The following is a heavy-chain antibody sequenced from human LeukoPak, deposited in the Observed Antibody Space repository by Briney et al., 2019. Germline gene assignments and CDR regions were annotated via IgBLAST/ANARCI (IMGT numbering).Heavy chain of an antibody. V-gene: IGHV3-48*03. CDR1: GFTFSSYE. CDR2: ISSSGSTI. CDR3: ARDSIVTGEFDY. D-gene: IGHD2-21*02. J-gene: IGHJ4*02. Sequence: GGSLRLSCVVSGFTFSSYEMNWVRQAPGKGLEWVSYISSSGSTIYYADSVKGRFTISRDNAKNSLYLQMNTLRAEDTAVYYCARDSIVTGEFDYWGQGTLVTVSS.